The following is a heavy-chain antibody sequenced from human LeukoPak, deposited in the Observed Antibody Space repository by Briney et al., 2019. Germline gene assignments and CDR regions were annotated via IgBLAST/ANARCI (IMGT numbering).Heavy chain of an antibody. Sequence: ASVKVSCKASGYTFTGYYMHWVRQAPGQGLEWMGWINPNSCGTNYAQKFQGRVTMTRDTSISTAYMELSRLRSDDTAVYYCARDHVNLVVVAATVWFDPWGQGTLVTVSS. J-gene: IGHJ5*02. CDR3: ARDHVNLVVVAATVWFDP. CDR2: INPNSCGT. D-gene: IGHD2-15*01. CDR1: GYTFTGYY. V-gene: IGHV1-2*02.